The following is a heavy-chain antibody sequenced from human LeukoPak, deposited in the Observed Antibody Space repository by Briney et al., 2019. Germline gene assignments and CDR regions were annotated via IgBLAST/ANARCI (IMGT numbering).Heavy chain of an antibody. CDR1: EGTFNSYA. CDR2: IIPMSDTA. Sequence: SVKVSCKASEGTFNSYAISWVRQAPGQGLEWMGGIIPMSDTANYPQKFRGRLTITADIPTSTVYMELSSLRSEDTAVYYCAREDDTGRYMGDDAFDIWGQGTMVTVSS. CDR3: AREDDTGRYMGDDAFDI. D-gene: IGHD1-26*01. V-gene: IGHV1-69*06. J-gene: IGHJ3*02.